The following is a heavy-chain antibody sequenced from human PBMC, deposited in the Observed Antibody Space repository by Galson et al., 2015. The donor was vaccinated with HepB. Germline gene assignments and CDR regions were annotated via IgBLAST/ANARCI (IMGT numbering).Heavy chain of an antibody. CDR1: GFTFSDYY. Sequence: SLRLSCAASGFTFSDYYMSWIRQAPGKGLEWVSYISSSSSYTNYADSVKGRFTISRDNAKNSLYLQMNSLRAEDTAVYYCARQRGSGSYYTDYWGQGTLVTVSS. CDR2: ISSSSSYT. CDR3: ARQRGSGSYYTDY. V-gene: IGHV3-11*03. J-gene: IGHJ4*02. D-gene: IGHD3-10*01.